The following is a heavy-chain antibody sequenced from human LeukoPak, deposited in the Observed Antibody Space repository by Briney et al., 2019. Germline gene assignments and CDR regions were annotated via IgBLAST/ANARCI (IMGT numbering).Heavy chain of an antibody. CDR2: ISGDVSTT. CDR3: NVRWGPNFDY. V-gene: IGHV3-74*01. J-gene: IGHJ4*02. Sequence: GGSLRLSCAGSVFTFGTFWMHWFRQAPGKGLEWVSRISGDVSTTSYADSVRGRFTIYRDNAKNTLYLQMRSLRADDTAIYYCNVRWGPNFDYWGQGSLVSVSP. D-gene: IGHD3-10*01. CDR1: VFTFGTFW.